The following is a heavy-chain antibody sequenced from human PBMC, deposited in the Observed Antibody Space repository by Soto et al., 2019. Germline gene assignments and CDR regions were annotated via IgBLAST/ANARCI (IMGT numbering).Heavy chain of an antibody. D-gene: IGHD6-13*01. CDR3: ARPAYSRSEFEK. J-gene: IGHJ4*01. CDR2: IYYRGKT. Sequence: SSTXSLTCTFSNVSVIIDPFYLTWIRQHPGKGLEWIGYIYYRGKTYYQPSLKSRATISIDTSKNQLSLRLDSVTAADTAVYYCARPAYSRSEFEKWGQGTLVKVYS. V-gene: IGHV4-31*03. CDR1: NVSVIIDPFY.